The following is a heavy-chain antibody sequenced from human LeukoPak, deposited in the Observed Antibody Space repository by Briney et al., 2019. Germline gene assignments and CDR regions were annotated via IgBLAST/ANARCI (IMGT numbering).Heavy chain of an antibody. Sequence: GGSLRLSCAASRFTFSSSNMNWVRQAPGKGLEWVSSISTSSSYIYYADSVKGRFTISRDNAKNPLYLQMNSLRAEDTAVYYCASLPTVVTPAVDYWGQGTLVTVSS. D-gene: IGHD4-23*01. V-gene: IGHV3-21*01. J-gene: IGHJ4*02. CDR3: ASLPTVVTPAVDY. CDR2: ISTSSSYI. CDR1: RFTFSSSN.